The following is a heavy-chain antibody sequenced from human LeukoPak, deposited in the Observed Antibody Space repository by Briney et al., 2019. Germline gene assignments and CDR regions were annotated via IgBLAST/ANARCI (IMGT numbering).Heavy chain of an antibody. D-gene: IGHD3-10*01. J-gene: IGHJ6*03. CDR3: ARGSAGIKKGSGSYVSWGRYMDV. Sequence: SETLSLTCAVYGGSFSGYYWSWIRQPPGKGLEWIGEINHSGSTNYNPSLKSRVTISVDTSKNQFSLKLSSVTAADTAVYYCARGSAGIKKGSGSYVSWGRYMDVWGKGTTVTVSS. V-gene: IGHV4-34*01. CDR1: GGSFSGYY. CDR2: INHSGST.